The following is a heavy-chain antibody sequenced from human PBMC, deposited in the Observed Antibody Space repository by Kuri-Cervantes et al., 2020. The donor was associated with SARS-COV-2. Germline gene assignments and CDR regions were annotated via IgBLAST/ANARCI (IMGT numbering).Heavy chain of an antibody. CDR1: GGSISSGGYS. J-gene: IGHJ3*02. V-gene: IGHV4-30-2*01. CDR3: ARSCPITIFGVVTDAFDI. D-gene: IGHD3-3*01. Sequence: SETLSLTCAVSGGSISSGGYSWSWTRQPPGKGLEWIGYIYHSESTYYNPSLKSRVTISVDRSKNQFSLKLSSVTAADTAVYYCARSCPITIFGVVTDAFDIWGQGTMVTVSS. CDR2: IYHSEST.